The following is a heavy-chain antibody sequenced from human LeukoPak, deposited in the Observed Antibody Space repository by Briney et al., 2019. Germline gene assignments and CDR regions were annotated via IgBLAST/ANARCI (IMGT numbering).Heavy chain of an antibody. V-gene: IGHV3-23*01. CDR1: GFTFSSYA. D-gene: IGHD3-22*01. CDR3: AKDLRGSNYYDDY. J-gene: IGHJ4*02. CDR2: ISGSGGST. Sequence: GGSLRLSCAASGFTFSSYAMSWVRQAPGKGLEWVSAISGSGGSTYYVESVKGRFTISRDNSKNTLYLQMNSLRAEDTAVYYCAKDLRGSNYYDDYRGQGTLVSVSS.